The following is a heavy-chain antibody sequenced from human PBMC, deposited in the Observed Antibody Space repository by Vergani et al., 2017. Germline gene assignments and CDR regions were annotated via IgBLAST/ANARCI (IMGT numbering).Heavy chain of an antibody. CDR1: GFNLDDYA. Sequence: EVQLVEFGGVVVQPGGFPRLFRAAPGFNLDDYAIHWVRQAPGXGPGWVSLISWDGGSTYYADSVKGRFTISRDNSKNSLYLQMNSLRTEDTALYYCAKDIIDEWLVPEGTGGNGMDVWGQGTTVTVSS. CDR3: AKDIIDEWLVPEGTGGNGMDV. D-gene: IGHD6-19*01. V-gene: IGHV3-43D*03. CDR2: ISWDGGST. J-gene: IGHJ6*02.